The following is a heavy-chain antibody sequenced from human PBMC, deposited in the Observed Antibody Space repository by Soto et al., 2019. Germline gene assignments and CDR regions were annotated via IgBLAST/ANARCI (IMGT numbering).Heavy chain of an antibody. V-gene: IGHV4-59*01. CDR1: SGSISTYY. Sequence: QVQLQESGPGLVKPSETLSLTCTVSSGSISTYYWSWIRQPPGKGLEGIGYVYYSGYTNYNPSLKSRVTISVDTSKNQFSLKLTSVTAADTAVYYCARGLYGDYSWEASDIWGQGTMVTVSS. J-gene: IGHJ3*02. CDR3: ARGLYGDYSWEASDI. D-gene: IGHD4-17*01. CDR2: VYYSGYT.